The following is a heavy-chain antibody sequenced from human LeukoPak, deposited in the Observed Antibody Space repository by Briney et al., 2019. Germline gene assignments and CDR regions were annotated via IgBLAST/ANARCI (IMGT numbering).Heavy chain of an antibody. V-gene: IGHV1-18*01. Sequence: GASVKVSCKASGYTFTSYGISWVRQAPGQGLEWMGWISAYNGNTNYAQKLQGRVTMTTDTSTSTAYMELRSLRSDDTAVYYCARDLRGYYDFWSGYLSGGRWDYYYYMDVWGKGTTVTVSS. J-gene: IGHJ6*03. CDR2: ISAYNGNT. D-gene: IGHD3-3*01. CDR3: ARDLRGYYDFWSGYLSGGRWDYYYYMDV. CDR1: GYTFTSYG.